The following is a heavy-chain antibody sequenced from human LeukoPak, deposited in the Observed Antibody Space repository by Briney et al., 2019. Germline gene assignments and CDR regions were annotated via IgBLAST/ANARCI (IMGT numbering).Heavy chain of an antibody. D-gene: IGHD3-22*01. J-gene: IGHJ3*02. CDR2: IYHSGST. CDR3: ARGPYSYDSSGAFDI. V-gene: IGHV4-4*02. Sequence: SGTLSLTCAVSGGSISSSNWWSWVRQPPGKGLEWIGEIYHSGSTNYNPSLKSRVTISVDKSKNQFSLKLSSVTAADTAVYYCARGPYSYDSSGAFDIWGQGTMVTVSS. CDR1: GGSISSSNW.